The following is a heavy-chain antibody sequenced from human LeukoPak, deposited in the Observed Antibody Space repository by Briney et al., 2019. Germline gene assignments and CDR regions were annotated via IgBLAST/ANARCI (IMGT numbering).Heavy chain of an antibody. D-gene: IGHD2-2*01. CDR1: GYTFTSYG. V-gene: IGHV1-18*01. CDR2: ISAYNGNT. J-gene: IGHJ6*02. CDR3: ARDSPGYIVVVPAATPFCYGMDV. Sequence: GASVKVSCKASGYTFTSYGISWVRQAPGQGLEWMGWISAYNGNTNYAQKLQGRVTMTTDTSTSTAYMELRSLRSDDTAVYYCARDSPGYIVVVPAATPFCYGMDVWGQGTTVTVSS.